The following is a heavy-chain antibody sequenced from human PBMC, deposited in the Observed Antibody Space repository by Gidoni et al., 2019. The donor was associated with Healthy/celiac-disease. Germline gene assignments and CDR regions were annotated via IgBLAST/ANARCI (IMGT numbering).Heavy chain of an antibody. V-gene: IGHV3-30*04. D-gene: IGHD2-15*01. Sequence: QVQLVESGGGVVQPGRSLRLACAASCVTFSSYAMHWVRQAPGKVMEWVAVISYDGSNKYYADSVKGRFTISRDNSKNTMYLQMNSLRAEDTAVYYCANIHTVVTHHDAFDIWGKGTMVTVSS. J-gene: IGHJ3*02. CDR1: CVTFSSYA. CDR3: ANIHTVVTHHDAFDI. CDR2: ISYDGSNK.